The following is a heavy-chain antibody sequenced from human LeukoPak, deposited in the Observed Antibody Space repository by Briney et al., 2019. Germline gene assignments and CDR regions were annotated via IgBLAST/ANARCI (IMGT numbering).Heavy chain of an antibody. V-gene: IGHV3-74*01. J-gene: IGHJ4*02. CDR1: GFTFSSYA. CDR2: INTDGSST. Sequence: GGSLRLSCAASGFTFSSYAMSWVRQAPGKGLEWVSRINTDGSSTSYADSVKGRFTISRDNAKNTLYLQMNSLRAEDTAVYYCARDPYYYGSGSQTFDYWGQGTLVTVSS. CDR3: ARDPYYYGSGSQTFDY. D-gene: IGHD3-10*01.